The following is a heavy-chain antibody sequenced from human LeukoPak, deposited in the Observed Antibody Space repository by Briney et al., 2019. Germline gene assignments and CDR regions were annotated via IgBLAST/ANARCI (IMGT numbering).Heavy chain of an antibody. Sequence: GGSPRLSCAASGFTFSSYWMHWVRQAPGKGLVWVSRIKGDGSSTIYADSVKGRFTISRDNAKNTLYLQMNSLRAEDTAVYYCARWRPGSWNHFDYWGQGTPVTVSS. CDR2: IKGDGSST. CDR1: GFTFSSYW. D-gene: IGHD6-13*01. CDR3: ARWRPGSWNHFDY. J-gene: IGHJ4*02. V-gene: IGHV3-74*01.